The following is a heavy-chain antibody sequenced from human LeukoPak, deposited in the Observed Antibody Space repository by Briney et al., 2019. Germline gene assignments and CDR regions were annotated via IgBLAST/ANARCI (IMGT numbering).Heavy chain of an antibody. D-gene: IGHD4-17*01. Sequence: SETLSLTCTVSDGSISNSSFYWGWIRQPPGKGLEWIGNIYYSGNTYYNSSLKSRVTISVDTSKNQFSLKLSSVTAADTAVYYCARAETVTIWVRWGQGTMVTVSS. CDR3: ARAETVTIWVR. CDR2: IYYSGNT. J-gene: IGHJ3*01. V-gene: IGHV4-39*01. CDR1: DGSISNSSFY.